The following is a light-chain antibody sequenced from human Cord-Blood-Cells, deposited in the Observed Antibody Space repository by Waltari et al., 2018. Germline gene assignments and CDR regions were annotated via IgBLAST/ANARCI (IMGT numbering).Light chain of an antibody. CDR2: AAS. CDR3: QQYYSYPHT. J-gene: IGKJ4*01. Sequence: AIRMTQSPSSLSASTGDRVTITCRASQGISSYLAWYQQKPGKAPKILIYAASTLQSGVPSRFSGSGSWTDFTRTISCLQSEDFATYYCQQYYSYPHTFGGGTKVEIK. CDR1: QGISSY. V-gene: IGKV1-8*01.